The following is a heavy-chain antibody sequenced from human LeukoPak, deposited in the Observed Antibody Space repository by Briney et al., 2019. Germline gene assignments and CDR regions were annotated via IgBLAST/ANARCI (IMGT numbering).Heavy chain of an antibody. J-gene: IGHJ4*02. CDR2: IDPSDSYT. D-gene: IGHD2-15*01. Sequence: GESLKISCKCSGYSFASYWISWVRQMPGKGLEWMGRIDPSDSYTEYSPSFQGHVTISADKSISTAYLQWSSLNAPDPAMYYYARPDYSGGHCYLLPYWGQGTLVTVSS. CDR1: GYSFASYW. CDR3: ARPDYSGGHCYLLPY. V-gene: IGHV5-10-1*01.